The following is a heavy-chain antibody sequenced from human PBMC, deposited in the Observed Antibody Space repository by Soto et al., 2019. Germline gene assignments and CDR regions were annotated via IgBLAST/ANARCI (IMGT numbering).Heavy chain of an antibody. J-gene: IGHJ6*02. CDR2: IKQDGSEK. V-gene: IGHV3-7*01. CDR1: GFTFSSYW. Sequence: GGSLRLSCAASGFTFSSYWMNWVRQAPGKGLEWVANIKQDGSEKYYVDSVKGRFTISRDNAKNSLYLQMNSLRAEDTAVYYCARDPSIVLVPAATYYYYYYXMDVWGQGTTVTVSS. D-gene: IGHD2-2*01. CDR3: ARDPSIVLVPAATYYYYYYXMDV.